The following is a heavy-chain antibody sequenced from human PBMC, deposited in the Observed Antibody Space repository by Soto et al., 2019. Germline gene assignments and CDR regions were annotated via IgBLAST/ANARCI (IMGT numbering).Heavy chain of an antibody. CDR1: GVTFSSYA. Sequence: SVKVSCKASGVTFSSYAISWVRQAPGQGLEWMGGIIPIFGTANYAQKFQGRVTITADESTSTAYMELSSLRSEDTAVYYCARIGGNSTGAFDIWGQGTMVTVSS. CDR2: IIPIFGTA. CDR3: ARIGGNSTGAFDI. V-gene: IGHV1-69*13. J-gene: IGHJ3*02. D-gene: IGHD3-10*01.